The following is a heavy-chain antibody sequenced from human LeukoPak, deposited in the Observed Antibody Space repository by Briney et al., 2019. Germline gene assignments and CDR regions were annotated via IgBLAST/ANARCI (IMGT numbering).Heavy chain of an antibody. D-gene: IGHD3-10*01. CDR2: ISSSSSYI. V-gene: IGHV3-21*01. CDR1: GFTFSSYA. Sequence: GGSLRLSCAASGFTFSSYAMNWVRQAPGKGLEWVSSISSSSSYIYYADSVKGRFTISRDNAKNSLYLQMNSLRAEDTAVYYCARGPLGEYPYYFDYWGQGTLVTVSS. J-gene: IGHJ4*02. CDR3: ARGPLGEYPYYFDY.